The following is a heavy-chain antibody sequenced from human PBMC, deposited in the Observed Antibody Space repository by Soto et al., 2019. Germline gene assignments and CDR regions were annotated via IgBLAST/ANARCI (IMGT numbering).Heavy chain of an antibody. V-gene: IGHV1-69*01. J-gene: IGHJ5*02. CDR2: IIPMYGPA. CDR1: GGTFSSYA. Sequence: QVPLVQSGAEVKKPGSSVTVSCKASGGTFSSYAIHWVRQAPGQGLEWMGGIIPMYGPAKYAQRFQGRVTITGDESTTTVYMELTSLTSQDTAVYYCARVTSMVRGVIDSWFDPWGHGTLVTVSS. D-gene: IGHD3-10*01. CDR3: ARVTSMVRGVIDSWFDP.